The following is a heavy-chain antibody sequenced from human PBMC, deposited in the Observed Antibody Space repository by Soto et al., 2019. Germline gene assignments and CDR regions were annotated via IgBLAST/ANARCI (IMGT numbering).Heavy chain of an antibody. D-gene: IGHD6-6*01. CDR1: GGTFSSYA. CDR2: IIPIFGTA. Sequence: QVQLVQSGAEVKKPGSSVKVSCKASGGTFSSYAISWVRQAPGQGLEWMGGIIPIFGTANYAQKFHGRVTITADESTSTAYMELSSLRSEDTAVYYCAKVKTDSSSPRGYYYSYGMDVWGQGTTVTVSS. CDR3: AKVKTDSSSPRGYYYSYGMDV. J-gene: IGHJ6*02. V-gene: IGHV1-69*01.